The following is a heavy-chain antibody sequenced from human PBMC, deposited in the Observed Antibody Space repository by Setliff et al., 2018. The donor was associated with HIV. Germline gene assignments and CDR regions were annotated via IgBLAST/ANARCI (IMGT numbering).Heavy chain of an antibody. CDR2: INHSGST. J-gene: IGHJ4*02. Sequence: SETLSLTCAVDVGSFTNYFWNWIRQPPGKGLEWIGEINHSGSTNYNPSLKSRVTISLDTSKNQFSLNLRSVTAADTAVYYCARRGGISTTVEGPPPFDFWGPGTLVTVSS. CDR1: VGSFTNYF. D-gene: IGHD3-22*01. CDR3: ARRGGISTTVEGPPPFDF. V-gene: IGHV4-34*01.